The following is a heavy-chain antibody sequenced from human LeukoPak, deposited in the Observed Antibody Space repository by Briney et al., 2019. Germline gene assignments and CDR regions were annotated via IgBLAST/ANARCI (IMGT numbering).Heavy chain of an antibody. CDR3: AREYYDYVWGSYMGFDY. Sequence: GSLRLSCAASGFTFSSYSINWVRQAPGKGVEWVSSISSSSSYIYYADSVKGRFTISRDNAKNSLYLQMNSLRAEDTAVYYCAREYYDYVWGSYMGFDYWGQGTLVTVSS. J-gene: IGHJ4*02. D-gene: IGHD3-16*01. CDR1: GFTFSSYS. CDR2: ISSSSSYI. V-gene: IGHV3-21*01.